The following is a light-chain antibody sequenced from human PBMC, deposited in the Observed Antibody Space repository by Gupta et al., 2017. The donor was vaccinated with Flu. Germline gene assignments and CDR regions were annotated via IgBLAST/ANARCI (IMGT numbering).Light chain of an antibody. CDR3: QQRSNWPPIT. J-gene: IGKJ4*01. Sequence: WYQQRPGQAPRLLIYDASNRANGIPARFSGSGSGTEVTLTISSREPEDSAVYYCQQRSNWPPITFGAGTKVEIK. CDR2: DAS. V-gene: IGKV3-11*01.